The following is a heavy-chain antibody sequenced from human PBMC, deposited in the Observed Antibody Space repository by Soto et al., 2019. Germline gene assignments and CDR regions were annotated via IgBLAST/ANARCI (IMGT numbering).Heavy chain of an antibody. CDR3: ARDLAYCGGDCYPLGAFDI. D-gene: IGHD2-21*02. CDR2: ISYDGSNK. CDR1: GFSFSSYA. Sequence: QVQLVESGGGVVQPGRSLRLSCAASGFSFSSYAMDWVRQAPSKRLKWVAVISYDGSNKYYADSVKGRFTISRDNSKNTLYLQMNSLRAEDTAVYYCARDLAYCGGDCYPLGAFDIWGQGTMVTVSS. J-gene: IGHJ3*02. V-gene: IGHV3-30-3*01.